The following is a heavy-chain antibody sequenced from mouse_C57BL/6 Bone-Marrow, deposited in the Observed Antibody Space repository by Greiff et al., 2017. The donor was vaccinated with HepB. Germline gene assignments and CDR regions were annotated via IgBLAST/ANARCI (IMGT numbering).Heavy chain of an antibody. CDR1: GFSLTSYG. CDR3: AKSLPLLLRDYAMDY. J-gene: IGHJ4*01. CDR2: IWRGGST. V-gene: IGHV2-5*01. Sequence: QVQLQQSGPGLVQPSQSLSITCTVSGFSLTSYGVHWVRQSPGKGLEWLGVIWRGGSTDYNAAFMSRLSITKDNSKSQVFFKMNSLQADDTAIYYCAKSLPLLLRDYAMDYWGQGTSVTVSS. D-gene: IGHD1-1*01.